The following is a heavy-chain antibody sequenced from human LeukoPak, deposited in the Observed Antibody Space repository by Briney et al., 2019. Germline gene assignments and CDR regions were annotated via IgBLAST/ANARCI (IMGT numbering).Heavy chain of an antibody. V-gene: IGHV3-74*01. J-gene: IGHJ4*02. CDR2: INSDGSST. Sequence: GGSLRLSCAASGFTLGSYWMHWVRQAPGKGLVWVSRINSDGSSTSYADSVKGRFTISRDNAKNTLYLQMNSLRAEDTAVYYCARGKRGYSYGFDYWGQGTLVTVSS. CDR3: ARGKRGYSYGFDY. D-gene: IGHD5-18*01. CDR1: GFTLGSYW.